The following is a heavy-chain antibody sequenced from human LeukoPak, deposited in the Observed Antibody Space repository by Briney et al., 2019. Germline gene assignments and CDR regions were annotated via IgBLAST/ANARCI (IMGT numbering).Heavy chain of an antibody. J-gene: IGHJ4*02. Sequence: PSETLSLXCAVSGYSISSGYYWGWIRQPPGKGLEWIGSIYHSGSTYYNPSLKSRVTISVDTSKNQFSLKLSSVTAADTAVYYCARHGYGDIFDYWGQGTLVTVSS. CDR2: IYHSGST. CDR1: GYSISSGYY. CDR3: ARHGYGDIFDY. V-gene: IGHV4-38-2*01. D-gene: IGHD4-17*01.